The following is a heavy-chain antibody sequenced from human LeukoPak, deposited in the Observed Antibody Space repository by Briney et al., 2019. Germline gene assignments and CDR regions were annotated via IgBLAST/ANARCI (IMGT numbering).Heavy chain of an antibody. CDR2: MYYSGST. CDR1: GGSISSNNYY. V-gene: IGHV4-39*01. D-gene: IGHD3-10*01. CDR3: ADSTSYYYFDF. Sequence: SETLSLTCSVSGGSISSNNYYWGWIRQPPGKGLEWIGTMYYSGSTYYNPSLKSRVTISVDTSRNEFSLKLNSVTAADTAVYFCADSTSYYYFDFWGQGTLVTVSS. J-gene: IGHJ4*02.